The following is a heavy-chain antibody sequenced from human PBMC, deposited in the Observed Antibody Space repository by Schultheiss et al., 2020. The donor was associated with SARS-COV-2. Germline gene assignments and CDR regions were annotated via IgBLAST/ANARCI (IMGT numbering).Heavy chain of an antibody. CDR1: GGSISSSNW. CDR2: IYYSGST. CDR3: ARDRGTYSSSSNYGMDV. V-gene: IGHV4-4*02. Sequence: SETLSLTCAVSGGSISSSNWWSWVRQPPGKGLEWIGSIYYSGSTYYNPSLKSRVTISVDTSKNQFSLKLSSVTAADTAVYYCARDRGTYSSSSNYGMDVWGQGTTVTVSS. D-gene: IGHD6-6*01. J-gene: IGHJ6*02.